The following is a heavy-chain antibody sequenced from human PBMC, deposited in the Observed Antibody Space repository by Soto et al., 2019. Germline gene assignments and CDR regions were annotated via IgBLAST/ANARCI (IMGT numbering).Heavy chain of an antibody. J-gene: IGHJ4*02. CDR2: ISVYNGDT. Sequence: QVQLVQSGAEVKKPGASVKVSCKTSGYTFTSYGISWVRQAPGQGLEWMGWISVYNGDTNYAQNFQGRVTMTTDTSTNTVYMELRSLRSDDTAVYYCARDRSNSEYWGQGTLVTVSS. D-gene: IGHD1-26*01. V-gene: IGHV1-18*01. CDR3: ARDRSNSEY. CDR1: GYTFTSYG.